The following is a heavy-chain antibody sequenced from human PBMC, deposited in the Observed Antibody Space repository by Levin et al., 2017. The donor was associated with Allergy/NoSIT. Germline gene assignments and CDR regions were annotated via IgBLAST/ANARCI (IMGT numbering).Heavy chain of an antibody. CDR3: TTNRRTPVAGKDLDY. Sequence: PGGSLRLSCAASGFTFSNAWMSWVRQAPGKGLEWVGRIKSKTDGGTTDYAAPVKGRFTISRDDSKNTLYLQMNSLKTEDTAVYYCTTNRRTPVAGKDLDYWGQGTLVTVSS. V-gene: IGHV3-15*01. J-gene: IGHJ4*02. D-gene: IGHD6-19*01. CDR2: IKSKTDGGTT. CDR1: GFTFSNAW.